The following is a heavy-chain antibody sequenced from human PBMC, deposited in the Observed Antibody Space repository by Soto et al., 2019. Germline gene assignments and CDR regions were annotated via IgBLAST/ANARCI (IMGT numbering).Heavy chain of an antibody. D-gene: IGHD6-19*01. J-gene: IGHJ6*02. V-gene: IGHV3-21*01. CDR2: ISSSSSYI. CDR3: ASEQWAGGMDV. CDR1: GFTFSSYS. Sequence: EVQLVESGGGLVKPGGSLRLYWAASGFTFSSYSMNWVRQAPGKGLEWVSSISSSSSYIYYADSVKGRFTISRDSAKNSLYLQMNSLRAEDTAVYYCASEQWAGGMDVWGQGTTVTVSS.